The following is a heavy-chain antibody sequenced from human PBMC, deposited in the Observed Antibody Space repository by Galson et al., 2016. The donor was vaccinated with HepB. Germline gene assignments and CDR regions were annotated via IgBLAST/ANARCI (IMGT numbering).Heavy chain of an antibody. Sequence: SLRLSCAASGFTFSPYAMHWVRQAPGKGLEWAAVISFDGNNKYYADSVKGRFTISRDNSKNTLSVQVNSLRAEDTAVYYCAVAYSNYWPLSYWGQGTLVTVS. CDR1: GFTFSPYA. CDR3: AVAYSNYWPLSY. D-gene: IGHD2-21*01. V-gene: IGHV3-30*04. J-gene: IGHJ4*02. CDR2: ISFDGNNK.